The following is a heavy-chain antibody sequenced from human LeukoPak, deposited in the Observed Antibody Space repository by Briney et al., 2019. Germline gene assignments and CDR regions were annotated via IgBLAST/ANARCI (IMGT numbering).Heavy chain of an antibody. Sequence: PSQTLSLTCTVSGGSISSGTYYWTWIRQPAGTGLEWIGRISTSGSTNYNPSLKSRVTISLDTSKNQFSLKLSSVTAADTAVYYCAREYGDYSYAFDIWGQGTMVTVSS. J-gene: IGHJ3*02. V-gene: IGHV4-61*02. D-gene: IGHD4-17*01. CDR2: ISTSGST. CDR1: GGSISSGTYY. CDR3: AREYGDYSYAFDI.